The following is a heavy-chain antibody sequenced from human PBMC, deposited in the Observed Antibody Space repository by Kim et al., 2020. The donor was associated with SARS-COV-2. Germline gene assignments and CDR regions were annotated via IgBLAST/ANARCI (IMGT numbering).Heavy chain of an antibody. V-gene: IGHV3-48*02. D-gene: IGHD1-26*01. CDR2: NTI. Sequence: NTIYYADFVKGRFTISRDNAKSSLYLQMNSLRDEETAVYYCTRAAGSYWYWGQGTLVTVSS. CDR3: TRAAGSYWY. J-gene: IGHJ4*02.